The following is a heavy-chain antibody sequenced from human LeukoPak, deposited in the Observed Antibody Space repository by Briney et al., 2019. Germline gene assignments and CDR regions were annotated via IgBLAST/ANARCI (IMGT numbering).Heavy chain of an antibody. CDR3: ARGVGLYSNSWSLGNWFDP. V-gene: IGHV4-34*01. D-gene: IGHD6-13*01. Sequence: SETLSLTCAVYGGSFSGYYWSWIRQPPGKGLEWIGEINHSGSTNYNPSLKSRVTISVDTSKNQFSLKLSSVTAADTAVYYCARGVGLYSNSWSLGNWFDPWGQGTLVTVSS. CDR2: INHSGST. J-gene: IGHJ5*02. CDR1: GGSFSGYY.